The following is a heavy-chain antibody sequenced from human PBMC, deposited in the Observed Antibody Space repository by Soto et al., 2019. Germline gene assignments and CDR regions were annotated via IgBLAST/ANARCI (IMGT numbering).Heavy chain of an antibody. Sequence: QVQLQESGPGLVKPSQTLSLTCTVSGGSIRGGDYYWSWIRQHPGKGLEWIGYIFYSGNSFYNPSLKSGVTISVDTSKNQFSLQLSSLGCTDTAIYYCARLSSLYYNSDYGGYYFDYWGQGTLVSVSS. CDR1: GGSIRGGDYY. CDR2: IFYSGNS. CDR3: ARLSSLYYNSDYGGYYFDY. D-gene: IGHD3-10*01. V-gene: IGHV4-31*03. J-gene: IGHJ4*02.